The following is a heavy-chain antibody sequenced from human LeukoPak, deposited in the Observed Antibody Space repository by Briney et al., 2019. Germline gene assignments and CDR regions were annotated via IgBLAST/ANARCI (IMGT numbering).Heavy chain of an antibody. Sequence: HGESLSFSCKGSGYSFTSYWISWVRQMPGKGLEWMGRIDPSDSYTNYSPSFQGHVTISADKSISTAYLQWSSLKASDTAMYYCARLEVDTTMVIDYWGQGTLVTVSS. CDR1: GYSFTSYW. V-gene: IGHV5-10-1*01. CDR3: ARLEVDTTMVIDY. CDR2: IDPSDSYT. D-gene: IGHD5-18*01. J-gene: IGHJ4*02.